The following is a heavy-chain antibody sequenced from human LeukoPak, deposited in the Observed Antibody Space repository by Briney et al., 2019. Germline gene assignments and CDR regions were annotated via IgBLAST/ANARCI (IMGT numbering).Heavy chain of an antibody. CDR1: GFKFSDHY. Sequence: PGGSQRLSCAASGFKFSDHYIDWVRQAPGKGLEWVANIKQDGSEKYYVDSVKGRFTISRDNAKNSLYLQMSSLRAEDTAVYYCARDYSSCPDYWGQGTLVTVSS. CDR3: ARDYSSCPDY. D-gene: IGHD6-13*01. J-gene: IGHJ4*02. V-gene: IGHV3-7*01. CDR2: IKQDGSEK.